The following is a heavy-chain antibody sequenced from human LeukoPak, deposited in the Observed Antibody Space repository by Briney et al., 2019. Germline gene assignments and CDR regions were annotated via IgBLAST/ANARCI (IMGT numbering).Heavy chain of an antibody. Sequence: GGSLRLSCAASGFTFSNYWMHWVRQAPGKGLVWVSCISSDGTTTSYADSVKGRFTISRDNAKNTLYLQMNSLRGEDTAVYYCARDADLGATITGAFDIWGQGTVVTVSS. CDR1: GFTFSNYW. D-gene: IGHD5-24*01. V-gene: IGHV3-74*01. CDR3: ARDADLGATITGAFDI. CDR2: ISSDGTTT. J-gene: IGHJ3*02.